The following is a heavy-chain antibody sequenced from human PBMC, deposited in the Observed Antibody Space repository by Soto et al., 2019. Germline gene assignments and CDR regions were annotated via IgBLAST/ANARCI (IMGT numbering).Heavy chain of an antibody. J-gene: IGHJ6*02. V-gene: IGHV1-2*02. CDR2: IHPDSGGT. D-gene: IGHD5-12*01. CDR1: GYTFTGYY. Sequence: QLHLMQSGAEVKKPGASVKVSCKASGYTFTGYYLHWVRQAPGQGLEWMGWIHPDSGGTNYAQKVPGRVTMTLDTSISTAHRELTGLTFEDTAVYFCAAEGLGGMDVWGQGTTVTVFS. CDR3: AAEGLGGMDV.